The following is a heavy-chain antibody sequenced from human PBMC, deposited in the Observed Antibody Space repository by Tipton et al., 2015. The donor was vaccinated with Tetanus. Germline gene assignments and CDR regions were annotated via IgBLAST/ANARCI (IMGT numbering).Heavy chain of an antibody. CDR1: GYSFPHYY. Sequence: QLVQSGAEVKKPGESLKISCQASGYSFPHYYIAWVRHMPGKGLEWMGTIKPGDSDIQYSPSLRGQVAISADKSIHTAYLQLSSLKMSDSAIYYCARRRTNTNLFFWFESWGQGTQVTVSS. CDR2: IKPGDSDI. V-gene: IGHV5-51*01. D-gene: IGHD3-3*01. J-gene: IGHJ5*01. CDR3: ARRRTNTNLFFWFES.